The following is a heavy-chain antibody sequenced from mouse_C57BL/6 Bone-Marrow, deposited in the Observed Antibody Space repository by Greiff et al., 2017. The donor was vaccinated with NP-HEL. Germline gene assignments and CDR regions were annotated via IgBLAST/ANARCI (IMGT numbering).Heavy chain of an antibody. V-gene: IGHV1-19*01. CDR1: GYTFTDYY. J-gene: IGHJ3*01. D-gene: IGHD4-1*01. CDR3: ARWAGTKFAY. CDR2: INPYNGGT. Sequence: VQLQQSGPVLVKPGASVKMSCKASGYTFTDYYMNWVKQSHGKSLEWIGVINPYNGGTSYNQKFKGKATLTVDKSSSTAYMELNSLTSEDSAVYYCARWAGTKFAYWGQGTLVTVSA.